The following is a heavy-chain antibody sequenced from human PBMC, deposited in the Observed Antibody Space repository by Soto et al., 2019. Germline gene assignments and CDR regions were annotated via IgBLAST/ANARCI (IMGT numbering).Heavy chain of an antibody. CDR2: TKGDGSEM. V-gene: IGHV3-7*03. D-gene: IGHD5-12*01. CDR1: GFTLSSYW. Sequence: GGSLRLSCAASGFTLSSYWMSWIRQVPGKGLEWVANTKGDGSEMYLIDSVAGRFTISRDTSKNQFSLKLSSVTAADTAVYYCATYSGYDSSFDYWGQGTLVTVSS. CDR3: ATYSGYDSSFDY. J-gene: IGHJ4*02.